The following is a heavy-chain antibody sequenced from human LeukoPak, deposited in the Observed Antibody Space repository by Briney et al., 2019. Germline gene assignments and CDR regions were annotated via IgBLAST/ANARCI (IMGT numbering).Heavy chain of an antibody. V-gene: IGHV3-30*02. D-gene: IGHD2-2*01. Sequence: GGSLRLSCAASGFTFSSYGMHWVRQAPGKGLEWVAFIRYDGSNKYYADSVKGRFTISRDNSKNTLYLQMNSPRAEDTAVYYCAKMSPYQLLSDYWGQGTLVTVSS. J-gene: IGHJ4*02. CDR1: GFTFSSYG. CDR3: AKMSPYQLLSDY. CDR2: IRYDGSNK.